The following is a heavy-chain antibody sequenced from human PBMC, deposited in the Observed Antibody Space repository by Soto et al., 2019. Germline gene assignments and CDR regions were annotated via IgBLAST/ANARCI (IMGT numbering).Heavy chain of an antibody. CDR1: GGSFSGYY. V-gene: IGHV4-34*01. CDR3: ARGWHAVNWFDP. CDR2: INHSGST. J-gene: IGHJ5*02. Sequence: SETLSLTCAVYGGSFSGYYWSWIRQPPGKGLEWIGEINHSGSTNYNPSLKSRVTISVDTSKNQFSLKLSSVTAADTAVYYCARGWHAVNWFDPWGQGTLVTVSS.